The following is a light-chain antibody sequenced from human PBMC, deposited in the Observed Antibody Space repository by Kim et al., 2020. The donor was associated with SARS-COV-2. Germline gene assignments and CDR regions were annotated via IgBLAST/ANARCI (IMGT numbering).Light chain of an antibody. V-gene: IGKV3-11*01. CDR3: QQRSRWPPTLI. CDR1: RRFGSY. J-gene: IGKJ4*01. CDR2: DAS. Sequence: SPREKASPSCWATRRFGSYVAWYQQKYGQPPRLLIYDASKRTSAIPPSFSGSGSVTDFTLTITTLVPEDSVVYYCQQRSRWPPTLIFGGGTKLEI.